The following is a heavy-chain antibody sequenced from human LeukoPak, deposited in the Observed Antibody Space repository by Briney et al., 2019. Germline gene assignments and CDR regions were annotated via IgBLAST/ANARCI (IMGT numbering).Heavy chain of an antibody. Sequence: ASVKVSCKASGYTFTSYGISWVRQAPGQGLEWMGWISAYNGNTNYAQKLQGRVTMTTDTSTSTAYMEPRSLRSDDTAVYYCARVVIGSVVYYYYYGMDVWGQGTTVTVSS. D-gene: IGHD2-2*01. CDR1: GYTFTSYG. CDR3: ARVVIGSVVYYYYYGMDV. J-gene: IGHJ6*02. CDR2: ISAYNGNT. V-gene: IGHV1-18*01.